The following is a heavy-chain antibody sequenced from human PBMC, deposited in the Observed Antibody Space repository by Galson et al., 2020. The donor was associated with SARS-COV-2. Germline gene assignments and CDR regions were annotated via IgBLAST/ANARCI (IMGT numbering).Heavy chain of an antibody. CDR2: INNDGTTT. V-gene: IGHV3-74*01. D-gene: IGHD4-17*01. CDR1: EFTFSNYW. J-gene: IGHJ3*01. Sequence: GGSLRLSCAASEFTFSNYWMHWVRQAPEKGLVWVSRINNDGTTTTYADSVKGRFTISRDNAKNTLYLQMNSLRADDTAVYYCTRAGVELDYGDYVGYAFDVWGQGTMVTVSS. CDR3: TRAGVELDYGDYVGYAFDV.